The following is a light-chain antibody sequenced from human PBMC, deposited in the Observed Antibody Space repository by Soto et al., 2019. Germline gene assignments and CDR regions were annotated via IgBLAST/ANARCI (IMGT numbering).Light chain of an antibody. Sequence: EIVMTQSPATLSVSPGERATLSCRASQSISSNLAWYQQKPGQAPRLLIYGASTRATGIPARFSGSGSGTEFTLTISSLQSEDLATYYCQQYNNWPWTFGQGTKVDIK. J-gene: IGKJ1*01. V-gene: IGKV3-15*01. CDR2: GAS. CDR1: QSISSN. CDR3: QQYNNWPWT.